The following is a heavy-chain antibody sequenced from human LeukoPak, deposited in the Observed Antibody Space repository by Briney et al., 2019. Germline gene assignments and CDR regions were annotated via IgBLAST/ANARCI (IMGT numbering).Heavy chain of an antibody. CDR2: INPNSGGT. CDR1: GYTFTGYY. CDR3: ARVPKATPGHFDY. Sequence: ASVKVSCKASGYTFTGYYMPWVRQAPGQGLEWMGWINPNSGGTNYAQKFKGRVTMTRDTSISTAYMELSRLRSDDTAVYYCARVPKATPGHFDYWGQGTLVTVSS. V-gene: IGHV1-2*02. J-gene: IGHJ4*02.